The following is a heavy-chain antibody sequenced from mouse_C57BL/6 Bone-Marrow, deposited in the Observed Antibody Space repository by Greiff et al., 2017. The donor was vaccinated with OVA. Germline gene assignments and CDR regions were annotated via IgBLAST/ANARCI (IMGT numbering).Heavy chain of an antibody. V-gene: IGHV2-5*01. D-gene: IGHD1-1*01. Sequence: QVQLQQSGPGLVQPSQSLSITCTVSGFSLTSYGVHWVRQSPGKGLEWLGVIWRGGSTDYNAAFMSRLSITKDNSRSQVIFKMNILLADDTAIYSCAKKVGGYRRCYAMDYWGQGTSVTVSA. J-gene: IGHJ4*01. CDR2: IWRGGST. CDR3: AKKVGGYRRCYAMDY. CDR1: GFSLTSYG.